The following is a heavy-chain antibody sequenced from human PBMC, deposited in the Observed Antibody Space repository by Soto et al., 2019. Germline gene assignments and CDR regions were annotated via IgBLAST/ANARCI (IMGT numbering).Heavy chain of an antibody. J-gene: IGHJ4*02. V-gene: IGHV3-30*03. Sequence: QVQLVESGGGVVQPGRSLRLSCADSGFTVSTYGMHWVRQAPGKGLEWVAVISRDGGTKYYADSVKGRFTISRDNSRNTLFMEMNSLRSDDMAVYYCTGEVASGYWGQGTLVTVS. D-gene: IGHD2-8*02. CDR3: TGEVASGY. CDR2: ISRDGGTK. CDR1: GFTVSTYG.